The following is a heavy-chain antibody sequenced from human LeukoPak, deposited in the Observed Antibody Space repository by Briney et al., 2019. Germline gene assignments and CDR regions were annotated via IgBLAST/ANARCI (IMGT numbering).Heavy chain of an antibody. CDR3: TRAAGDSSPFDY. Sequence: GGSLRLSCTASGFTFGDYAMSWVRQAPGKGLEWVGFIRSKAYGGTTEYAASVKGRFTISRDDSKSIAYLQMKSLKTEDTAVYYCTRAAGDSSPFDYWGQGTLVTVSS. D-gene: IGHD7-27*01. J-gene: IGHJ4*02. CDR2: IRSKAYGGTT. CDR1: GFTFGDYA. V-gene: IGHV3-49*04.